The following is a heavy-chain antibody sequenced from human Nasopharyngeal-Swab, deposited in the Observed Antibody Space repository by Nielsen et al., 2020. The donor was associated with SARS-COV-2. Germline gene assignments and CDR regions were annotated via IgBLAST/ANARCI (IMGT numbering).Heavy chain of an antibody. D-gene: IGHD2-2*01. CDR3: ARERGLVPTATPWFDP. V-gene: IGHV3-7*01. J-gene: IGHJ5*02. Sequence: WIRQPPGKGLEWVANIKQDESEKYYVDSVKGRFTVSRDNAKKSLYLQMNSLRAEDTAVYYCARERGLVPTATPWFDPWGQGTLVTVSS. CDR2: IKQDESEK.